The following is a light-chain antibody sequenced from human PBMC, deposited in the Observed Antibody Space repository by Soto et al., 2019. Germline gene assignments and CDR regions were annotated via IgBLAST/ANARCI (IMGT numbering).Light chain of an antibody. V-gene: IGKV1-5*03. CDR2: KAS. CDR1: QSIGDL. CDR3: QQYNSYSWT. J-gene: IGKJ1*01. Sequence: DIQMTQFPSTLSASVEDRVTITCRASQSIGDLLAWYQQKPGEAPKLLIYKASYLESGVPSRFSGSGSGTEFTLTISSLQPDDFATYYCQQYNSYSWTFGQGTKVDIK.